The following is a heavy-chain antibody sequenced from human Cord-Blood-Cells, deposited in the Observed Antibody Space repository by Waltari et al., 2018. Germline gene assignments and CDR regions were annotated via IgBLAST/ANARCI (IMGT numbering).Heavy chain of an antibody. CDR3: ARDNPPEYSGTSFDD. CDR1: GFTFSSYS. CDR2: FSIISSYI. Sequence: EVQLVESGGGLVKPGGSLRLSCAASGFTFSSYSMNWVRQAPGSGLEWVSSFSIISSYIYYADSVKGRFTNSRDNAKNSLYLQMNSLRAEDTAVYYCARDNPPEYSGTSFDDWGQGTLVTVSS. V-gene: IGHV3-21*01. D-gene: IGHD1-26*01. J-gene: IGHJ4*02.